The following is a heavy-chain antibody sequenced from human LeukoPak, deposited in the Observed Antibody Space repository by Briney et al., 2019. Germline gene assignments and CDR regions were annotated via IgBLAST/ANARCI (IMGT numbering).Heavy chain of an antibody. D-gene: IGHD1-26*01. CDR3: ARGRGSYSFDY. CDR1: GYSFTNYA. J-gene: IGHJ4*02. V-gene: IGHV1-3*01. CDR2: INAGNSDT. Sequence: ASVKVSCKAPGYSFTNYALQWVRQAPAQRLEWMGWINAGNSDTKYSQKFQGRVTITRDTSASTAYMELSSLRSEDTAVYYCARGRGSYSFDYWGQGTLVTVSS.